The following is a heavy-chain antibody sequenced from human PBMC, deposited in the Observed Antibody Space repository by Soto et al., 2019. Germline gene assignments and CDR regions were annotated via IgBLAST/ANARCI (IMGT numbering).Heavy chain of an antibody. J-gene: IGHJ4*02. Sequence: VQLVESGGGVVQPGRSLRLSCAASGFTFSDYAMHWVSQAPGKGLEWVAVVSHDGRNTHYADSVKGRFTISRDSSKNTVSLQMTSLRAEDTAVYYCAKGGRQWLVTSDFNYWGQGALVTVSS. CDR2: VSHDGRNT. CDR1: GFTFSDYA. V-gene: IGHV3-30*18. CDR3: AKGGRQWLVTSDFNY. D-gene: IGHD6-19*01.